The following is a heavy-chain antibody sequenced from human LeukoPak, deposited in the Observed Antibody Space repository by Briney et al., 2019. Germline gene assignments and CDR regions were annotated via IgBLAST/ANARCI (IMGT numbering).Heavy chain of an antibody. CDR1: GFTFSSSA. CDR2: FSRDGINT. D-gene: IGHD5-12*01. Sequence: GGSLRLSCAASGFTFSSSAMHWVRQAPGKGLEWLAVFSRDGINTYYTDSVKGRFTISRDNSKNIFYLQMNSLRIEDTAIYYCATGKLDASGFDLMLPFWGQGTLVSVSS. CDR3: ATGKLDASGFDLMLPF. J-gene: IGHJ4*02. V-gene: IGHV3-30*10.